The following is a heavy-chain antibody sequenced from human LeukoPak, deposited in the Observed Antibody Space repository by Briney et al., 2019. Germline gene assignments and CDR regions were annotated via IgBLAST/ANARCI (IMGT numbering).Heavy chain of an antibody. CDR2: ISATSTYI. Sequence: NPGGSLRLSCAASGFTFSSYTMSWVRQAPGKGLEWVSSISATSTYIYSADSVEGRFTISRDNAKNSLYLQMDSLRAEDTAVYYCVRAPSGCGSCYPHYQYYYMDVWGTGTTVTVSS. J-gene: IGHJ6*03. CDR3: VRAPSGCGSCYPHYQYYYMDV. V-gene: IGHV3-21*01. D-gene: IGHD2-15*01. CDR1: GFTFSSYT.